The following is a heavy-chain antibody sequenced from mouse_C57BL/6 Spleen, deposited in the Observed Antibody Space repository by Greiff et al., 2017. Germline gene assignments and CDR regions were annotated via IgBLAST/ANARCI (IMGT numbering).Heavy chain of an antibody. J-gene: IGHJ1*03. CDR3: ARSPYYGSSYWYFDV. V-gene: IGHV1-19*01. D-gene: IGHD1-1*01. CDR2: INPYNGGT. CDR1: GYTFTDYY. Sequence: VQLKESGPVLVKPGASVKMSCKASGYTFTDYYMNWVKQSHGKSLEWIGVINPYNGGTSYNQKFKGKATLTVDKSSSTAYMELNSLTSEDSAVYYCARSPYYGSSYWYFDVWGTGTTVTVSS.